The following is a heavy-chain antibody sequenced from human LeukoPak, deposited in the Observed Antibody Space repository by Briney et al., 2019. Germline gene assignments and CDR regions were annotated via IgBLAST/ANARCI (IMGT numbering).Heavy chain of an antibody. CDR1: GGSISSGGYY. V-gene: IGHV4-30-2*01. CDR3: ARGPDYYDSSGYYPLDY. J-gene: IGHJ4*02. D-gene: IGHD3-22*01. CDR2: IYHSGST. Sequence: SETLSLTCTVSGGSISSGGYYWSWIRQPPGKGLEWIGYIYHSGSTYYNPSLKSRVTISVDRSKNQFSLKLSSVTAADTAVYYCARGPDYYDSSGYYPLDYWGQGTLVTVSS.